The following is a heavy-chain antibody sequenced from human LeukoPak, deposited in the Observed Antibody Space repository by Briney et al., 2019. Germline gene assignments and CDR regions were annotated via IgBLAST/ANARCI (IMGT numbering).Heavy chain of an antibody. CDR3: AREVGGEEDY. CDR2: ISSGSSYI. D-gene: IGHD2-15*01. J-gene: IGHJ4*02. CDR1: GFTFSTYT. Sequence: GGSLRLSCAASGFTFSTYTMNWGRQAAGKGLEWVSSISSGSSYIYYADSVKGRFTISRDNAKNTLYLQMNSLRAEDTAVYYCAREVGGEEDYWSQGTLVTVSS. V-gene: IGHV3-21*01.